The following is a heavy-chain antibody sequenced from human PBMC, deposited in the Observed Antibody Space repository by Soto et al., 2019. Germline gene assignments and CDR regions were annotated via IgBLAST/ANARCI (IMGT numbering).Heavy chain of an antibody. CDR2: IVPIVGTT. D-gene: IGHD5-12*01. V-gene: IGHV1-69*12. CDR3: VRVVAIPGYPDH. Sequence: QVQLVQSGAEVRRPASSVKVSCKTSGGTFSSYAISWVRQAPGQGLEWMGGIVPIVGTTTYAQKFQGRVTITADEATSTAYMQLSRLRYDDTAVYYCVRVVAIPGYPDHWGQGTLVTVSS. CDR1: GGTFSSYA. J-gene: IGHJ4*02.